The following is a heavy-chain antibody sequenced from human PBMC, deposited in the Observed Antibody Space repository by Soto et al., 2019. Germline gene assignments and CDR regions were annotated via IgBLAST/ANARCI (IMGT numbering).Heavy chain of an antibody. CDR2: IIPIFGTA. V-gene: IGHV1-69*01. D-gene: IGHD3-22*01. CDR3: ARDYYDSSGKLYYYYYGMDV. CDR1: GGTFSSYA. J-gene: IGHJ6*02. Sequence: QVQLVQSGAEVKKPGSSVKVSCKASGGTFSSYAISWVRQAPGQGLEWMGGIIPIFGTANYAQKFQGRVTITADESTSTAYMELSSLRSEETAVYYCARDYYDSSGKLYYYYYGMDVWGQGTTVTVSS.